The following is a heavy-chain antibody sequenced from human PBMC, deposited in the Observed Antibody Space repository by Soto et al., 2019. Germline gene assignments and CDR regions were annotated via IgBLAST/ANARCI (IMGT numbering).Heavy chain of an antibody. CDR1: GFTFSSYW. V-gene: IGHV3-7*01. CDR2: IKQDGSEK. J-gene: IGHJ6*03. Sequence: GGSLRLSCAASGFTFSSYWMSWVRQAPGKGLEWVANIKQDGSEKYYVDSVKGRFTISRDNAKNSLYLQMNSLRAEDTAVYYCARDKSHRVPGYMDVWGKGTTVTVSS. CDR3: ARDKSHRVPGYMDV.